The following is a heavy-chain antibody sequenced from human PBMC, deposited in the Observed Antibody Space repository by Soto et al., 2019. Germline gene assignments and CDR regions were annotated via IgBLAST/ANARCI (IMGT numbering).Heavy chain of an antibody. Sequence: EVQLVESGGGLIQPGGSLRLSCAVSGFTVSNNYMSWVRQAPGKGLEGVSVIYSGGYTAYGDSVKGRFTISRDNSKKPLYLKRDSRGAGDRALYFCATHPGGGGYWGQGTLVTVSS. J-gene: IGHJ4*02. V-gene: IGHV3-53*01. D-gene: IGHD3-10*01. CDR3: ATHPGGGGY. CDR1: GFTVSNNY. CDR2: IYSGGYT.